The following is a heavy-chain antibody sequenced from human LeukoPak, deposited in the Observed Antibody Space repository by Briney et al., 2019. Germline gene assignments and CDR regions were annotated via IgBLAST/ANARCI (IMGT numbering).Heavy chain of an antibody. J-gene: IGHJ6*03. CDR1: GGSISSYD. Sequence: SETLSLTCTVSGGSISSYDWSWIRQPAGKGLEWIGRICTSGSTNYNPSLKSRVTMSVDTSKNQFSLKLSSVTAADTAVYYCARAVGYCSGGSCYSSYYYMDVWGKGTTVTVSS. D-gene: IGHD2-15*01. CDR3: ARAVGYCSGGSCYSSYYYMDV. CDR2: ICTSGST. V-gene: IGHV4-4*07.